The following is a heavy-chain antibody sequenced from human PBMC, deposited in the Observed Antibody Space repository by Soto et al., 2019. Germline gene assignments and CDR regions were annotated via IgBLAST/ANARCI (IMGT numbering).Heavy chain of an antibody. CDR3: ARDPNSSGYY. CDR2: ISYDGSNK. J-gene: IGHJ4*02. Sequence: SLRLSCAASGFTFSSYAMHWVRQAPGKGLEWVAVISYDGSNKYYADSVKGRFTISRDNSKSTLYLQMNSLRAEDTAVYYCARDPNSSGYYWGQGTPVTVSS. D-gene: IGHD3-22*01. CDR1: GFTFSSYA. V-gene: IGHV3-30-3*01.